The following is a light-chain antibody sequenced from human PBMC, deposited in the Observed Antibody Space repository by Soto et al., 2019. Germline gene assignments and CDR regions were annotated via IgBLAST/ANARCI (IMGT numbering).Light chain of an antibody. CDR1: SGDVGGYNY. CDR3: CSYAGSDTWV. V-gene: IGLV2-11*01. CDR2: DVS. J-gene: IGLJ2*01. Sequence: QSVLTQPRSVSGSPGQSVTISCTGTSGDVGGYNYVSWYQQHPGKAPKLISYDVSTRPSGVPDRYFGSKSGNTASLTISGLQAVDEADYYCCSYAGSDTWVFGGGTKVTVL.